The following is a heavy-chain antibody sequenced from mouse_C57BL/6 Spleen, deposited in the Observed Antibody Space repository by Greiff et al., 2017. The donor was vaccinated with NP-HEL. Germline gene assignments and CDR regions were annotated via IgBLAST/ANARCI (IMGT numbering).Heavy chain of an antibody. J-gene: IGHJ2*01. CDR2: IDPSDSYT. CDR1: GYTFTSYW. CDR3: ARGRGYDADYFDY. V-gene: IGHV1-69*01. Sequence: VQLQQPGAELVMPGASVKLSCKASGYTFTSYWMHWVKQRPGQGLEWIGEIDPSDSYTNYNQKFKGKSTLTVDKSSSTAYMQLSSLTSEDSAVYYCARGRGYDADYFDYWGQGTTLTVSS. D-gene: IGHD2-2*01.